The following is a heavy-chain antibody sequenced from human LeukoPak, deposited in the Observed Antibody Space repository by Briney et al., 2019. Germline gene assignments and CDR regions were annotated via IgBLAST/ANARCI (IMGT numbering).Heavy chain of an antibody. D-gene: IGHD3-10*01. CDR2: IYTSGTT. CDR3: ARDSGTTGEVKFDP. Sequence: SETLSLTCGVSGGSISSFYCNWMRQPAGKGLEWIGRIYTSGTTTYNPSLKSRVTMSVDTSKNQFSLKLSSVTAADTAVYYCARDSGTTGEVKFDPWGQGTLVTVSS. V-gene: IGHV4-4*07. CDR1: GGSISSFY. J-gene: IGHJ5*02.